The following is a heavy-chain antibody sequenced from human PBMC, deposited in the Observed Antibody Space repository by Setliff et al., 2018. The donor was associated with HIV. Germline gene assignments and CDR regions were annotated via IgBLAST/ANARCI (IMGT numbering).Heavy chain of an antibody. D-gene: IGHD3-3*01. CDR3: ARGVNFDY. CDR2: IYIYNSGST. CDR1: GGSFSGYY. V-gene: IGHV4-59*01. J-gene: IGHJ4*02. Sequence: TSETLSLTCSVSGGSFSGYYWSWIRQPPGKGLECIGYIYIYNSGSTNYNPSLTSRVTISVDTSRNQFSLKLTSVTAADTAIYYCARGVNFDYWGQGTQVTVSS.